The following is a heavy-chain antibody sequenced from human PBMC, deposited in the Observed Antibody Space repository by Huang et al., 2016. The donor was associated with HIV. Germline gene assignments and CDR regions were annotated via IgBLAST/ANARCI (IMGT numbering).Heavy chain of an antibody. CDR1: GGSLSGYY. J-gene: IGHJ5*02. Sequence: QVHLQQWGAGLLKSAETLSLTCAVYGGSLSGYYWSWLRQTPGKGLEWIGELNPLGILNSKPSLKSLISLSMDGSKKQFSRKLRSISDADTAVYFCARDATKNPRGWFDPWGQGTLVTVSS. D-gene: IGHD3-10*01. CDR2: LNPLGIL. CDR3: ARDATKNPRGWFDP. V-gene: IGHV4-34*02.